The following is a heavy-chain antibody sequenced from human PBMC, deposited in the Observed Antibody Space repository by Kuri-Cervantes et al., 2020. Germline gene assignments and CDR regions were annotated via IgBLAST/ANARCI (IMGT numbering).Heavy chain of an antibody. CDR1: GYSISSGYY. CDR2: IYHSGST. V-gene: IGHV4-38-2*01. CDR3: ARVRRGTTAIEYWYFDL. D-gene: IGHD4-17*01. J-gene: IGHJ2*01. Sequence: ESLKISCAVSGYSISSGYYWGWIRQPPGKGLEWIGSIYHSGSTYYNPSLKSRVTISVDTSKNQFSLKLSSVTAADTAVYYCARVRRGTTAIEYWYFDLWGRGTLVTVSS.